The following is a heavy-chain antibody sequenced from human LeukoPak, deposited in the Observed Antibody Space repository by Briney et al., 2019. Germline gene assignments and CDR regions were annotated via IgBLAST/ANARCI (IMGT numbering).Heavy chain of an antibody. CDR2: ISAYNGNT. V-gene: IGHV1-18*01. CDR3: ARVRNIAAAAYFDY. D-gene: IGHD6-13*01. Sequence: GASLKDSCKASGYTSTSYGICWVRHAPGQGREWMGWISAYNGNTNYAQKLQGRVTMTTDTSTSTAYMELRSLRSDDTAVYYCARVRNIAAAAYFDYWGQGTLVTVSS. J-gene: IGHJ4*02. CDR1: GYTSTSYG.